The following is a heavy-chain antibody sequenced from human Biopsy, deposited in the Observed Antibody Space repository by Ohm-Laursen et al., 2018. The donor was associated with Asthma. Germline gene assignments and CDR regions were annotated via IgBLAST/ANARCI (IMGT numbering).Heavy chain of an antibody. CDR3: ARGQKSAGDRWFDP. Sequence: SVKVSCKASGYTFIGCPIHWMRQAPGQGLEWMGRINPNSGGTNYAQKFQGRVTMTRDTSISTAYLEVSRLRSDDTAVYYCARGQKSAGDRWFDPWGQGTLVTVSS. V-gene: IGHV1-2*06. CDR2: INPNSGGT. CDR1: GYTFIGCP. J-gene: IGHJ5*02. D-gene: IGHD6-13*01.